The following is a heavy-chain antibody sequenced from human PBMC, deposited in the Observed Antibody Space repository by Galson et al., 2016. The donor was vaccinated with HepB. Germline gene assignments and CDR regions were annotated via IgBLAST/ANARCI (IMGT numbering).Heavy chain of an antibody. Sequence: SLRLSCAGSGFTFNSYGIHWVRQAPGKGLEWVALISYDASNKYYADFVKGRFTISRDNSKNTLYLQMNSLRAEDTARYYCAKGGYIYGAGSYGMDVWGQGTTVTVSS. CDR2: ISYDASNK. D-gene: IGHD5-18*01. CDR3: AKGGYIYGAGSYGMDV. CDR1: GFTFNSYG. V-gene: IGHV3-30*18. J-gene: IGHJ6*02.